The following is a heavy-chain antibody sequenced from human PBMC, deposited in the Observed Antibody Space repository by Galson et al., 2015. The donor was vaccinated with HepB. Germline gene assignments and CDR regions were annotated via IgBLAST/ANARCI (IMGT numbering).Heavy chain of an antibody. CDR3: ARDYPYYYGSGSYAFDI. CDR2: IIPIFGTA. D-gene: IGHD3-10*01. CDR1: GGTFSSYA. Sequence: SVKVSCKASGGTFSSYAISWVRQAPGQGLEWMGGIIPIFGTANYAQKFQGRVTITADESTSTAYMELSSLRSEDTAVYYCARDYPYYYGSGSYAFDIWGQGTMVTVSS. J-gene: IGHJ3*02. V-gene: IGHV1-69*13.